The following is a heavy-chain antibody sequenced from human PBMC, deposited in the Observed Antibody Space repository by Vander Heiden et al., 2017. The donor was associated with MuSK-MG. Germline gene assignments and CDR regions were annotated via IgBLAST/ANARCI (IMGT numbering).Heavy chain of an antibody. CDR2: ISSSSSYI. Sequence: GGSLRLSCAASGFTFSSYSMNWVRQAPGKGLEWVSSISSSSSYIYYADSVKGRFTISRDNAKNSLYLQMNSLRAEDTAVYYCAREMFGELSVRYRSWGDAFDIWGQGTMVTVSS. CDR1: GFTFSSYS. V-gene: IGHV3-21*01. D-gene: IGHD3-10*02. J-gene: IGHJ3*02. CDR3: AREMFGELSVRYRSWGDAFDI.